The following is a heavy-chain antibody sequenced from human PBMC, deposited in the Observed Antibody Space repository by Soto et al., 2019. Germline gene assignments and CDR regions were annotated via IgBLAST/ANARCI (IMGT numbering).Heavy chain of an antibody. CDR1: GGSISSSPYY. V-gene: IGHV4-39*01. CDR3: ARSFYGYGSARDYYYYMDV. D-gene: IGHD3-10*01. CDR2: IYYNGNT. Sequence: PSETLSLTCTVSGGSISSSPYYWGWIRQPPGKGLEWIGNIYYNGNTFYNPSLKSRVTISIDTSKNQFSLKLSSVTAADTAVYYCARSFYGYGSARDYYYYMDVWGKGTTVTVSS. J-gene: IGHJ6*03.